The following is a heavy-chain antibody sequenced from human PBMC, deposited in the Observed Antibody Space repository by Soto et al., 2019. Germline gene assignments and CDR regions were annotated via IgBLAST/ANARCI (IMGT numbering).Heavy chain of an antibody. CDR3: VSRRGYGMDV. Sequence: QVQLVESGGGVVQPGRSLRLSCAASGFTFSSYAMHWVRQAPGKGLEWVAVISYDGSNKYYADSVKGRFTISRDNSKNTLYLQMDRLRAEDTAVYYCVSRRGYGMDVWGQGTTVTVSS. CDR1: GFTFSSYA. J-gene: IGHJ6*02. CDR2: ISYDGSNK. D-gene: IGHD6-25*01. V-gene: IGHV3-30-3*01.